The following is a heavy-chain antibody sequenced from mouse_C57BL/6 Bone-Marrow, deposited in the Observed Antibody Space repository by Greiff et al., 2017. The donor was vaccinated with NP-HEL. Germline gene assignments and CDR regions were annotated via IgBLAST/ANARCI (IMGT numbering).Heavy chain of an antibody. Sequence: EVKVVESGGGLVQPGGSLKLSCAASGFTFSDYGMAWVRQAPRKGPEWVAFISNLAYSIYYADTVTGRFTISRENAKNTLYLETSSLRSEDTAMYYCARRGYKTAMDYWGQGTSVTVSS. CDR3: ARRGYKTAMDY. D-gene: IGHD1-3*01. V-gene: IGHV5-15*01. CDR2: ISNLAYSI. J-gene: IGHJ4*01. CDR1: GFTFSDYG.